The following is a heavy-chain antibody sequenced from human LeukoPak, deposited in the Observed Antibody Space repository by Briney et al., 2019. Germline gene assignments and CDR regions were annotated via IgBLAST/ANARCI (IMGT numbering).Heavy chain of an antibody. CDR3: ARDRGATVVTHDY. CDR1: GGSISGDYFY. J-gene: IGHJ4*02. Sequence: SETLSLTCTVSGGSISGDYFYWGWIRQFPGKGLEWISSIHYTGSTYYNPSLKSHVSTSVDTSKNQFSLKLSSVTAADTAVYYCARDRGATVVTHDYWGQGTLVTVSS. D-gene: IGHD4-23*01. CDR2: IHYTGST. V-gene: IGHV4-39*02.